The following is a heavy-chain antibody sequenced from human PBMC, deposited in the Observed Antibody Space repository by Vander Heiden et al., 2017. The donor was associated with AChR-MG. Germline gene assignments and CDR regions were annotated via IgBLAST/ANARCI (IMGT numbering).Heavy chain of an antibody. CDR3: ARRVLRGCWSGTNYFDY. V-gene: IGHV4-39*01. CDR2: IYYSGST. J-gene: IGHJ4*02. D-gene: IGHD3-3*01. Sequence: QLQLQESGPGLVKPSETLSLTCTVSGGSISSSSYYWGWIRQPPGKGLELIGSIYYSGSTYYNPSLKSRVTISVDTSKNQFSLKLSSVTAADTAVYYCARRVLRGCWSGTNYFDYWGQGTLVTVSS. CDR1: GGSISSSSYY.